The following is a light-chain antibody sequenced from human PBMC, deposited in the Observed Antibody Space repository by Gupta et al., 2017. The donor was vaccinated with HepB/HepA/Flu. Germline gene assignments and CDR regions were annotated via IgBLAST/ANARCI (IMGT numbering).Light chain of an antibody. J-gene: IGLJ3*02. V-gene: IGLV3-1*01. CDR1: KLGDKY. CDR2: QDS. Sequence: SVSPGXTASXTCSGDKLGDKYVLWYQQKPGQSPMMVIYQDSKRPSGIPERFSGSNSGNTATLTISGTQAMDEADYYCQAWDSSTAVFGGGTKLTVL. CDR3: QAWDSSTAV.